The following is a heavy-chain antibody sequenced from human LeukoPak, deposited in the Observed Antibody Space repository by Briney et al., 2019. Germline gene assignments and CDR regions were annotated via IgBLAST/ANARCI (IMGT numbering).Heavy chain of an antibody. CDR3: ARSNGDYGFDAFDI. CDR1: GYSISSGYY. Sequence: SETLSLTCTVSGYSISSGYYWGWIRQPPGKGLEWIGSIYHSGSTHYNPSLKSRVTISVDTSKNQFSLKLSSVTAADTAVYYCARSNGDYGFDAFDIWGQGTMVTVSS. J-gene: IGHJ3*02. D-gene: IGHD4-17*01. CDR2: IYHSGST. V-gene: IGHV4-38-2*02.